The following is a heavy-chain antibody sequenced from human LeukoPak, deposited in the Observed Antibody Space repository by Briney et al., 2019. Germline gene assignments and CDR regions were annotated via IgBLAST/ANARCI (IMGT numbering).Heavy chain of an antibody. CDR3: ARGGWRVVAATGY. CDR1: GFTFSSYA. J-gene: IGHJ4*02. D-gene: IGHD2-15*01. Sequence: GGSLRLSCAASGFTFSSYAMHWVRQAPGKGLEWVAVISYDGSNKYYADSVKGRFTISRDNSKNTLYLQMNSLRAEDTAAYYCARGGWRVVAATGYWGQGTLVTVSS. V-gene: IGHV3-30-3*01. CDR2: ISYDGSNK.